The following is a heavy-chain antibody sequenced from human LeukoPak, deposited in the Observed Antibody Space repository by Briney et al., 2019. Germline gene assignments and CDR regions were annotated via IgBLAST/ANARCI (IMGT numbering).Heavy chain of an antibody. CDR2: IYYSGSN. D-gene: IGHD2-2*03. Sequence: PSETLSLTCTVSGGSISSYYWNWIRQPPGKGLEWIGYIYYSGSNNYNPSLKRRVAISVDKSKNQFSLKLSSVTAADTAVYYCARDGYLAVDYWGQGTLVTVSS. J-gene: IGHJ4*02. CDR1: GGSISSYY. V-gene: IGHV4-59*12. CDR3: ARDGYLAVDY.